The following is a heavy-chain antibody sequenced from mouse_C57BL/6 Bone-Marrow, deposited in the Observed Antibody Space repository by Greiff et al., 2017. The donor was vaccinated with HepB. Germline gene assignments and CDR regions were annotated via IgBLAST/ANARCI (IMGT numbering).Heavy chain of an antibody. J-gene: IGHJ2*01. CDR3: ARIYYGYDEDYFDY. D-gene: IGHD2-2*01. V-gene: IGHV5-6*01. Sequence: EVQRVESGGDLVKPGGSLKLSCAASGFTFSSYGMSWVRQTPDKRLEWVATISSGGSYTYYPDSVKGRFTISRDNAKNTLYLQMSSLKSEDTAMYYCARIYYGYDEDYFDYWGQGTTLTVSS. CDR2: ISSGGSYT. CDR1: GFTFSSYG.